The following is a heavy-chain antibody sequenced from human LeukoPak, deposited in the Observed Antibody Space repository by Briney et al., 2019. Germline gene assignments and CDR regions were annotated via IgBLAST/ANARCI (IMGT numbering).Heavy chain of an antibody. V-gene: IGHV1-2*02. CDR2: INPKRGVT. CDR3: ARERNYGDYGNAFDV. CDR1: GYTFTGYY. Sequence: ASVKVSCKASGYTFTGYYIHWMRQAPGQGLEWMGWINPKRGVTTYAQKFQGRVTMTRDTSITTAYMELTRLRSDDTTIYYCARERNYGDYGNAFDVWGQGTKVTVSS. J-gene: IGHJ3*01. D-gene: IGHD4-17*01.